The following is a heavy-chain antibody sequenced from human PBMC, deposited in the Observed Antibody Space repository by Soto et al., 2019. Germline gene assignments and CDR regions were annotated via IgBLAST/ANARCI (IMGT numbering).Heavy chain of an antibody. D-gene: IGHD3-3*01. CDR3: ARERITISGVVMYGIGV. CDR1: GYTFTGYY. Sequence: GASVKVSCKASGYTFTGYYMHWVRQAPGQGLEWMGWINPNSGGTNYAQKFQGWVTMTSDTCISTAYIELSRLRSADTAVYYCARERITISGVVMYGIGVWGQGTTGPVSS. CDR2: INPNSGGT. J-gene: IGHJ6*01. V-gene: IGHV1-2*04.